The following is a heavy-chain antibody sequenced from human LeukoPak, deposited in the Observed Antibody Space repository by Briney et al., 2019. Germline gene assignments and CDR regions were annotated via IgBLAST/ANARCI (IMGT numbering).Heavy chain of an antibody. Sequence: GASVKVSCKASGYTFTNYGISWMRQAPGQGLEWMGWISTNIGNTNYGQKFQGRVTMTTDTSTTTAYMELRGLRSDDTAVYYCARDLIVTGLGDYWGQGTLVTVSS. J-gene: IGHJ4*02. D-gene: IGHD2-21*02. CDR2: ISTNIGNT. V-gene: IGHV1-18*01. CDR1: GYTFTNYG. CDR3: ARDLIVTGLGDY.